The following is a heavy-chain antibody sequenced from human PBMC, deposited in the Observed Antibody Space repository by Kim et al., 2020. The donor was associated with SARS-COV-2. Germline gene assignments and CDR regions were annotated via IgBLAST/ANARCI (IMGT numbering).Heavy chain of an antibody. V-gene: IGHV3-74*01. CDR1: EFTFSSYW. CDR2: INPDGSSI. CDR3: SGYSSGRQPY. Sequence: GGSLRLSCAASEFTFSSYWMHWVRQAPGKGLVCVSYINPDGSSIGYVDSVKGRFTISRDNAKNTLYLQMNGLRAEDTAIYFCSGYSSGRQPYWGQGTLVTVSS. J-gene: IGHJ4*02. D-gene: IGHD3-22*01.